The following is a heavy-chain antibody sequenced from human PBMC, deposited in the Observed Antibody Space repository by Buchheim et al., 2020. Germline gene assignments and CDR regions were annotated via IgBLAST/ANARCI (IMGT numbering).Heavy chain of an antibody. CDR1: GFTFSSYA. D-gene: IGHD6-6*01. J-gene: IGHJ6*02. CDR2: ISGSGGST. Sequence: EVQLLESGGGLVQPGGSLRLSCAASGFTFSSYAMSWVRQAPGKGLEWVSAISGSGGSTYYADSVKGRFTISRDNSKNTLYLQMNSLRAEDTAVYYCAKVNGWVYSSSKTVGVYYGMDVWGQGTT. CDR3: AKVNGWVYSSSKTVGVYYGMDV. V-gene: IGHV3-23*01.